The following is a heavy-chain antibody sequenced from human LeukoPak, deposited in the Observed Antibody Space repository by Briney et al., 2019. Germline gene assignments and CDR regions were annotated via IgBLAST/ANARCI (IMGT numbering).Heavy chain of an antibody. CDR2: VIPILGTT. CDR3: ARDDGSATLGFDS. CDR1: GTTFSRSE. Sequence: SVKVSCKASGTTFSRSEISWVRQAPGQGLEWMGGVIPILGTTNYAQKFEDSVSITTDESTSTAYMEVSSLRSVNTAVYYCARDDGSATLGFDSWGQGTLVTVSS. D-gene: IGHD1-26*01. V-gene: IGHV1-69*05. J-gene: IGHJ4*02.